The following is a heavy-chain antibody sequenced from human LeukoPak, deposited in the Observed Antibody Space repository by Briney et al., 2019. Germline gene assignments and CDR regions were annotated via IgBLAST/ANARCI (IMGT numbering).Heavy chain of an antibody. J-gene: IGHJ5*02. CDR2: ISSSSSYI. Sequence: GGSLRLSCAASGFTFSSYSMNWVRQAPGKGLEWVSSISSSSSYIYYADSVKGRFTISRDNAKNSLYLQMNSLRAEDAAVYYCARDLSDNWFDPWGQGTLVTVSS. CDR3: ARDLSDNWFDP. V-gene: IGHV3-21*01. CDR1: GFTFSSYS.